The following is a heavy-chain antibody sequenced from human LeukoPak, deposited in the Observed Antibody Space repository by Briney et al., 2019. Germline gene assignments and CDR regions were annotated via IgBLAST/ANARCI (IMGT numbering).Heavy chain of an antibody. D-gene: IGHD3-3*01. CDR1: GFTVSSNY. J-gene: IGHJ4*02. CDR3: ARERDYDFWSGYYPVDY. V-gene: IGHV3-66*01. CDR2: IYSGGST. Sequence: GGSLRLSCAASGFTVSSNYMSWVRQAPGKGLEWVSVIYSGGSTYYADSVKGRFTISRDNSKNTLYLQMNSPRAEDTAVYYCARERDYDFWSGYYPVDYWGQGTLVTVSS.